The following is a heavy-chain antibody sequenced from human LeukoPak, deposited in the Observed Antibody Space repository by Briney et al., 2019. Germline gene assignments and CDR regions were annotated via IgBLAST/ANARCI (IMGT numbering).Heavy chain of an antibody. Sequence: ASVKVSCKASGYTFTSYDINWVRQATGQGLEWMGWMNPNSGNTGYAQKFQGRVTMTRNTSISTAYMDLSSLRSEDTAVYYCARSGGYSYGLDYWGQGTLVTVSS. CDR3: ARSGGYSYGLDY. V-gene: IGHV1-8*01. CDR1: GYTFTSYD. J-gene: IGHJ4*02. CDR2: MNPNSGNT. D-gene: IGHD5-18*01.